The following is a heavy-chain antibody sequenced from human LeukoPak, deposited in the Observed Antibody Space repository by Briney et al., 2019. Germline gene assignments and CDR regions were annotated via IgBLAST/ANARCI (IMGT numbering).Heavy chain of an antibody. D-gene: IGHD7-27*01. CDR3: ARGHWGLDY. V-gene: IGHV3-30*02. J-gene: IGHJ4*02. CDR2: IRYDGSNK. Sequence: GGSLRLSCAASGFTFSSYGMHWVRQAPGKGLEWVAFIRYDGSNKYYADSVKGRFTISRDNAESSLYLQMNSLRAEDTAVYYCARGHWGLDYWGRGTLVTVSS. CDR1: GFTFSSYG.